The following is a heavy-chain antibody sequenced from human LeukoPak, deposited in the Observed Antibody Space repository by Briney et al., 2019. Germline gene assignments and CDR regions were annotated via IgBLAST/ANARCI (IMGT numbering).Heavy chain of an antibody. CDR1: GFTFSSYA. CDR2: ISGSGGST. Sequence: GGSLRLSCAASGFTFSSYAMSWVRQAPGKGLEWVSSISGSGGSTYYADSVKGRFTISRDNSKNTLYLQMNSLRAEDTAVYYCAKPTRKGGSYEAFQHWGQGTLVTVSS. D-gene: IGHD1-26*01. V-gene: IGHV3-23*01. CDR3: AKPTRKGGSYEAFQH. J-gene: IGHJ1*01.